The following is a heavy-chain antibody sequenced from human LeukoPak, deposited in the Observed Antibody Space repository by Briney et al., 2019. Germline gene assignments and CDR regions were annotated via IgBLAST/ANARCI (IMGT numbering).Heavy chain of an antibody. V-gene: IGHV1-2*02. Sequence: GASVKVSCKASGVTLTTYYIHWMRQAPGQGLEWMGWVNPKSGDTNYAQKFQGRVTMTRDTSVTTGYMELRRLTSDDTAVYYCATYSGTYLTLWTAFDIWGQGTMVTVSP. J-gene: IGHJ3*02. D-gene: IGHD1-26*01. CDR1: GVTLTTYY. CDR3: ATYSGTYLTLWTAFDI. CDR2: VNPKSGDT.